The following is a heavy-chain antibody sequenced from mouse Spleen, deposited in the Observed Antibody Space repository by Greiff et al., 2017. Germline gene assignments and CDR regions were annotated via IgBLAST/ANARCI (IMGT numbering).Heavy chain of an antibody. J-gene: IGHJ4*01. Sequence: EVQLQQSGPELVKPGASVKISCKASGYTFTDYYMNWVKQSHGKSLEWIGDINPNNGGTSYNQKFKGKATLTVDKSSSTAYMELRSLTSEDSAVYYCARSERYYAMDYWGQGTSVTVSS. V-gene: IGHV1-26*01. CDR2: INPNNGGT. CDR1: GYTFTDYY. CDR3: ARSERYYAMDY.